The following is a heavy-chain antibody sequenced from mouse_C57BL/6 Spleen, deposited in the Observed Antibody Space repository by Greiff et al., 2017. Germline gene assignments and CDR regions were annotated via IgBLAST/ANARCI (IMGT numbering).Heavy chain of an antibody. CDR1: GYAFSSYW. J-gene: IGHJ2*01. V-gene: IGHV1-80*01. CDR2: IYPGDGDT. Sequence: QVQLQQSGAELVKPGASVKISCKASGYAFSSYWMNWVKQRPGKGLEWIGQIYPGDGDTNYNGKFKGKATLTADKSSSTAYMQLSSLTSEDSAVYFCARSLDYYGSTLGYWGQGTTLTVSS. CDR3: ARSLDYYGSTLGY. D-gene: IGHD1-1*01.